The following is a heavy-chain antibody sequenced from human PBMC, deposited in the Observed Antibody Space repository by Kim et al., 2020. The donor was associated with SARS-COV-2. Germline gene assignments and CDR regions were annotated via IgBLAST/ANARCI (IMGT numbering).Heavy chain of an antibody. CDR1: GYSFTSYW. J-gene: IGHJ5*02. CDR2: IYPGDSDT. V-gene: IGHV5-51*01. CDR3: ARGGYYGSGSYDWFDP. D-gene: IGHD3-10*01. Sequence: GESLKISCKGSGYSFTSYWIGWVRQMPGKGLEWMGIIYPGDSDTRYSPSFQGQVTISADKSISTAYLQWSSLKASDTAMYYCARGGYYGSGSYDWFDPWGQGTLVTVSS.